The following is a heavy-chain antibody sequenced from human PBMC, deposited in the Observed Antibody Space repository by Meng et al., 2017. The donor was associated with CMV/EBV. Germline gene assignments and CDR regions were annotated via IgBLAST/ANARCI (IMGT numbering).Heavy chain of an antibody. CDR1: GGTFSSYA. D-gene: IGHD5-12*01. CDR3: ARGLGHAVDN. Sequence: KVSCKASGGTFSSYAISGGRQAPGQGLEWMGGIIPIFGTANYAQKFQGRVTITTDESTSTAYMELSSLRSEDTAVYYCARGLGHAVDNWGQGTLVTVSS. V-gene: IGHV1-69*05. J-gene: IGHJ4*02. CDR2: IIPIFGTA.